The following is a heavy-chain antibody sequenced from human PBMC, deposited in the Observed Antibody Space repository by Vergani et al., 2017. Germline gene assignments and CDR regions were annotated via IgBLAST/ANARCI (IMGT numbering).Heavy chain of an antibody. J-gene: IGHJ5*02. CDR2: IHYSENT. D-gene: IGHD1-26*01. CDR1: FYSISNLY. Sequence: QVQLQESGPGLVKSLETLSLTCSVSFYSISNLYCNWIRQPPGKGLEWIGSIHYSENTNYNPSLNTRVTISVDTSKNQFSLTLTSVTAADTAVYYCASETQSGQRADRWGQGILVTVTS. V-gene: IGHV4-59*11. CDR3: ASETQSGQRADR.